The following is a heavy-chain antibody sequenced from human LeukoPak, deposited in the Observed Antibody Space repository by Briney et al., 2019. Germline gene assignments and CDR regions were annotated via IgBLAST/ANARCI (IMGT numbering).Heavy chain of an antibody. V-gene: IGHV4-59*01. CDR2: MHNSGSS. J-gene: IGHJ3*02. Sequence: SETLSLSCTVSGASTSHFYWNWIRQPPGRGLEWIGYMHNSGSSKHNPSLKSRVTISIDTSKNQFSLQLTSVTAADTAIYYCARSAEWLRNAFDIWGQGTMVSVPS. CDR3: ARSAEWLRNAFDI. CDR1: GASTSHFY. D-gene: IGHD5-12*01.